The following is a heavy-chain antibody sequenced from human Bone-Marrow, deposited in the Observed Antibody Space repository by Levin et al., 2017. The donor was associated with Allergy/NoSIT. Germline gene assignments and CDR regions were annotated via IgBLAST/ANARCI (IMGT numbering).Heavy chain of an antibody. CDR3: AKNYRLFSASYSGYFDY. Sequence: GGSLRLSCVASGFTFTRSAMSWVRQPPGKGLEWVSGISGSGASTYYADSVKGRFTISRDNSKKTLDLQMDSLRAGDTAVYYCAKNYRLFSASYSGYFDYWGQGALVTVSS. D-gene: IGHD1-26*01. V-gene: IGHV3-23*01. CDR2: ISGSGAST. J-gene: IGHJ4*02. CDR1: GFTFTRSA.